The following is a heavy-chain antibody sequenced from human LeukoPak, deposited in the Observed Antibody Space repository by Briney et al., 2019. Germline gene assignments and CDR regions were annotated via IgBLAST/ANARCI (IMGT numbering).Heavy chain of an antibody. CDR1: GFTFSTYD. V-gene: IGHV3-30*02. CDR3: AKDGRTYFDF. Sequence: GGSLRLSCAASGFTFSTYDMHWVRQAPGKGLEWVAFIRYEGSNKYYADSVKGRFTISRDNSKNTLYLQMNSLKAEDTDLYYCAKDGRTYFDFWGQGILVTVSS. J-gene: IGHJ4*02. CDR2: IRYEGSNK. D-gene: IGHD2-15*01.